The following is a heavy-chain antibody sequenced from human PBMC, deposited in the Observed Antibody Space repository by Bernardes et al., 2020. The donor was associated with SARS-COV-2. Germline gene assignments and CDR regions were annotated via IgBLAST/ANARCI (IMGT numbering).Heavy chain of an antibody. J-gene: IGHJ6*02. Sequence: ASVKVSCKTSGYTFTAYYLHWVRQAPGQGLEWMGWINSNDGGTGYAQKFQGRVTMTRDTSITTVYMELSRLRSDDTALYYCSREALIGKSLGDVWGQGTTVTVSS. CDR2: INSNDGGT. CDR3: SREALIGKSLGDV. CDR1: GYTFTAYY. D-gene: IGHD1-26*01. V-gene: IGHV1-2*02.